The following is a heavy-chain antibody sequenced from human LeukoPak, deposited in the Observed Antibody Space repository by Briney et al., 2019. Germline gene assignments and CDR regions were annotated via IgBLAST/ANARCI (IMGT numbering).Heavy chain of an antibody. V-gene: IGHV3-9*01. J-gene: IGHJ4*01. CDR3: SKDIGVVVTAFNI. CDR1: GFTFGDHA. D-gene: IGHD2-21*02. Sequence: GRSLRLSCVASGFTFGDHAMHWVRQAPGKGREWVSGIGWNRGSVGYADSVKGRFTISRDNARNSLYLQMNSLREEDTALYYCSKDIGVVVTAFNIWGHGTLVTVST. CDR2: IGWNRGSV.